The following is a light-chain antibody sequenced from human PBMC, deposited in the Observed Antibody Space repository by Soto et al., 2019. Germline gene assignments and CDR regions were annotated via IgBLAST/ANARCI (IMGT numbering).Light chain of an antibody. CDR3: QQYENWPQLT. CDR1: QSVSSS. CDR2: GAS. Sequence: EIVMTESPAPLSVSPGERATLSFVASQSVSSSLAWYQQKPGQAPRLLIYGASSRAPGIPTRFSGSGSGTEFTLTISSLQSEDFAVYYCQQYENWPQLTFGGGTKVDIK. J-gene: IGKJ4*01. V-gene: IGKV3-15*01.